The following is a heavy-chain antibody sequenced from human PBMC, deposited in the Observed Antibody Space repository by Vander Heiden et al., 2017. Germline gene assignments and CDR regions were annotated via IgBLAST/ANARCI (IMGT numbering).Heavy chain of an antibody. J-gene: IGHJ4*02. CDR2: ISGSGGST. Sequence: EVQLLESGGGLVQPGGSLRLSCAASGFHFSRYAMSWVRQAPGKGLEWVSAISGSGGSTYYADSVKGRFTISRDNSKNTLYLQMNSLRAEDTAVYYCAKRYYDSSGYYYDYWGQGTLVTVSS. D-gene: IGHD3-22*01. CDR1: GFHFSRYA. V-gene: IGHV3-23*01. CDR3: AKRYYDSSGYYYDY.